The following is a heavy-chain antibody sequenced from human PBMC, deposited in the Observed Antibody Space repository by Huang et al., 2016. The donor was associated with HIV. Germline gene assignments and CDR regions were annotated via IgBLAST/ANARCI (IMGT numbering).Heavy chain of an antibody. CDR2: CANEHGET. CDR3: AAGDDTFYDI. D-gene: IGHD3-3*02. Sequence: QVQLVQSGAELKKPGASVKVSCKVSGYTLTDLSIHWLRQAPGKGLEWMRSCANEHGETIYAQNFQGRVTMTEDTSTDTAYMELHSLRPEDRAVYYCAAGDDTFYDIWGQGTMVIASS. V-gene: IGHV1-24*01. J-gene: IGHJ3*02. CDR1: GYTLTDLS.